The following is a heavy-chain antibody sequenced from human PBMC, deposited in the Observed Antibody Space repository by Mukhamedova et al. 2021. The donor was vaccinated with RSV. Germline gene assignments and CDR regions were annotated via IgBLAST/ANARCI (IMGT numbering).Heavy chain of an antibody. CDR3: APQLASRPFDY. Sequence: LKGRLTISVDTSKNQFSLKLSSVTAADTAVYYCAPQLASRPFDYWGQGTLVTVSS. J-gene: IGHJ4*02. D-gene: IGHD6-6*01. V-gene: IGHV4-39*01.